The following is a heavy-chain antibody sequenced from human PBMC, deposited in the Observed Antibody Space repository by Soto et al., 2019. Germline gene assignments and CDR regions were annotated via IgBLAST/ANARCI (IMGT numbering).Heavy chain of an antibody. J-gene: IGHJ5*02. CDR3: ARGRIAARPTEFDP. D-gene: IGHD6-6*01. Sequence: GGSLRLSCAASGFTFSSYSMNWVRQAPGKGLEWVSSISSSSSYIYYADSVKGRFTISRDNAKNSLYLQMNSLRAEDTAVYYCARGRIAARPTEFDPWGQGTLVTVSS. CDR2: ISSSSSYI. V-gene: IGHV3-21*01. CDR1: GFTFSSYS.